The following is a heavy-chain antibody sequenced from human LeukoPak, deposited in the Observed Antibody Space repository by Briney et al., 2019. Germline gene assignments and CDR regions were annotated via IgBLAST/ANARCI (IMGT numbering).Heavy chain of an antibody. CDR2: FDPEDGET. CDR1: VYTLTELS. Sequence: ASVTVSFKFSVYTLTELSMHWVRQAPGKGLAWMGGFDPEDGETIYAQKFQGRVTMTEDTSTDTAYMELSSLRSEDTAVYYCATGAHWGVLTWYYWGQGTLVTVSS. D-gene: IGHD3-16*01. CDR3: ATGAHWGVLTWYY. V-gene: IGHV1-24*01. J-gene: IGHJ4*02.